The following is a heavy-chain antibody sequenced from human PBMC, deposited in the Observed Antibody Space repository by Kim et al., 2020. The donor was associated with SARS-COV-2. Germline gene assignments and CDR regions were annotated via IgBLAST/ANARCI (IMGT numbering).Heavy chain of an antibody. CDR2: IYYSGST. CDR1: GGSISSSSYY. D-gene: IGHD3-3*01. CDR3: ARLPQSVFWSGYYTGGGGFDP. Sequence: SETLSLTCTVSGGSISSSSYYWGWIRQPPGKGLEWIGSIYYSGSTYYNPSLKSRVTISVDTSKNQFSLKLSSVTAADTAVYYCARLPQSVFWSGYYTGGGGFDPWGQGTLVTVSS. V-gene: IGHV4-39*01. J-gene: IGHJ5*02.